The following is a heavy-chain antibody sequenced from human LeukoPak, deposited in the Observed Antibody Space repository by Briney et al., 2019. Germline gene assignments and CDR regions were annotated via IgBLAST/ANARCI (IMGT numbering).Heavy chain of an antibody. CDR3: ARATFWSGYYHNWFDP. J-gene: IGHJ5*02. CDR1: GGSISSYY. Sequence: PSETLSLTCTVSGGSISSYYWSWIRQPPGKGLEWMGYIYYSGSTNYNPSLKSRVTISVDTSKNPLSMKLSSVTAADTAVYYCARATFWSGYYHNWFDPWGQGTLVTVSS. V-gene: IGHV4-59*08. CDR2: IYYSGST. D-gene: IGHD3-3*01.